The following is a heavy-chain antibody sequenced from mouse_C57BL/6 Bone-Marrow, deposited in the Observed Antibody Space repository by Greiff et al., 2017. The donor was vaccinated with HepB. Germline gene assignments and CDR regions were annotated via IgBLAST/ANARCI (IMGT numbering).Heavy chain of an antibody. CDR1: GFTFSSYA. CDR2: ISDGGSYT. Sequence: EVQLVESGGGLVKPGGSLKLSCAASGFTFSSYAMSWVRQTPEKRLEWVATISDGGSYTYYPDNVKGRFTISRDNAKNNLYLQMSHLKSEDAAVYYCARAGDSDAWFAYWGQGTLVTVSA. CDR3: ARAGDSDAWFAY. V-gene: IGHV5-4*01. J-gene: IGHJ3*01. D-gene: IGHD2-4*01.